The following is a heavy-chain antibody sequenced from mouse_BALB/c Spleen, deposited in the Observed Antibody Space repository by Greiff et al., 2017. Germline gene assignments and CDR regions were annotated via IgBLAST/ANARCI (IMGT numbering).Heavy chain of an antibody. D-gene: IGHD2-4*01. V-gene: IGHV2-9*02. Sequence: LMESGPGLVAPSQSLSITCTVSGFSLTSYGVHWVRQPPGKGLEWLGVIWAGGSTNYNSALMSRLSISKDNSKSQVFLKMNSLQTDDTAMYYCARDNYDYDGAMDYWGQGTSVTVSS. CDR2: IWAGGST. CDR3: ARDNYDYDGAMDY. CDR1: GFSLTSYG. J-gene: IGHJ4*01.